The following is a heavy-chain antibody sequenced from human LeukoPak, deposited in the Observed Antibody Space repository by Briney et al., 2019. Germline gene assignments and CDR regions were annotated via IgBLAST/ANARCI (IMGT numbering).Heavy chain of an antibody. CDR3: ARDVARISDY. CDR1: GFTFSSYA. Sequence: TGGSLRLSCAASGFTFSSYAMSWVRQAPGKGLEWVSSISSDSNYIYYADSVKGRFAISRDNAKNSLYLQMNSLRAEDTAVYYCARDVARISDYWGQGALVTVSS. D-gene: IGHD2-15*01. J-gene: IGHJ4*02. CDR2: ISSDSNYI. V-gene: IGHV3-21*01.